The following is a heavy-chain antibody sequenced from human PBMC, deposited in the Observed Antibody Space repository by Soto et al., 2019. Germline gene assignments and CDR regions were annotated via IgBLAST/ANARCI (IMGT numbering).Heavy chain of an antibody. V-gene: IGHV1-69*01. CDR3: ARAPTTVTSDEYYYYGMDV. D-gene: IGHD4-4*01. CDR2: IIPIFGTA. Sequence: QVQLVQSGAEVKKPGSSVKVSCKASGGTFSSYAISWVRQAPGQGLEWMGGIIPIFGTANYAQKFQGRVTITADESTSTAYMELSSLRSEDTAVYYCARAPTTVTSDEYYYYGMDVWGQVTTVTVSS. CDR1: GGTFSSYA. J-gene: IGHJ6*02.